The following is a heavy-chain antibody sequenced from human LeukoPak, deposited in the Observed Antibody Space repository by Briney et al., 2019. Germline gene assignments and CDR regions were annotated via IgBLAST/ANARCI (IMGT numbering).Heavy chain of an antibody. CDR3: ARGAVRGVIPYYYYYYYMDV. CDR1: GFTFSSYS. CDR2: ISSSSSYI. D-gene: IGHD3-10*01. J-gene: IGHJ6*03. Sequence: PGGSLRLSCAASGFTFSSYSMNWVRQAPGKGLEWVSSISSSSSYIYYADSVKGRFTISRDNAKNSLYLQMNSLRAEDTAVYYCARGAVRGVIPYYYYYYYMDVWGKGTTVTISS. V-gene: IGHV3-21*01.